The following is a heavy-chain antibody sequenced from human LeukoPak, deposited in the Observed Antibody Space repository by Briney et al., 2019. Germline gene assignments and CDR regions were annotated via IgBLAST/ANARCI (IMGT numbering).Heavy chain of an antibody. CDR3: ARAPMGAAALY. D-gene: IGHD6-13*01. V-gene: IGHV1-69*05. J-gene: IGHJ4*02. CDR1: GGTFSIYA. Sequence: SVKVSCKASGGTFSIYAISWVRQAPGQGLEWMGGIIPIFGTANYAQKFQGRVTLTRDTSISTAYMELSSLRSDDTAFYYCARAPMGAAALYWGQGTLVTVSS. CDR2: IIPIFGTA.